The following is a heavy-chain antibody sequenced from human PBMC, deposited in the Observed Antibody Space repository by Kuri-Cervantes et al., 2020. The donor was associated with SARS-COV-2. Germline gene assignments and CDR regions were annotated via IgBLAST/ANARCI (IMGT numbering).Heavy chain of an antibody. V-gene: IGHV3-23*01. CDR1: GITFSSYA. D-gene: IGHD3-10*01. Sequence: GGSLRLSCVASGITFSSYAMSWVRQAPGKGLEWVSAITDGGGSTYHADSVKGRFTISRDNSKTTLFLQMNSLRAEDTAVYHCVKGSAASRPYYFDSWGQGTLVTVSS. CDR3: VKGSAASRPYYFDS. J-gene: IGHJ4*02. CDR2: ITDGGGST.